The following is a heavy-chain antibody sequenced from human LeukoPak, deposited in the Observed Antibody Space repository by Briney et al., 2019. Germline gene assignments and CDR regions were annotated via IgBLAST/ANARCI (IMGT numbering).Heavy chain of an antibody. D-gene: IGHD6-13*01. Sequence: GGSLRLSCAASGFTFSSYSMNWVRQAPGKGLEWVSSISSSSSYIYYADSVKGRFTISRDNAKNSLYLQMNSLRAEDTAVYYCARDCPPAAAPMDGWGQGTTVTVSS. CDR3: ARDCPPAAAPMDG. CDR1: GFTFSSYS. J-gene: IGHJ6*02. CDR2: ISSSSSYI. V-gene: IGHV3-21*01.